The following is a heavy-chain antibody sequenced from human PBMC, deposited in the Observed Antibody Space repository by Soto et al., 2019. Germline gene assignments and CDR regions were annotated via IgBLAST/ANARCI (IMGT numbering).Heavy chain of an antibody. V-gene: IGHV1-58*01. J-gene: IGHJ4*02. D-gene: IGHD2-21*02. CDR3: AAVAQRWLHVTFDF. Sequence: SVKVSCKASGFTFTSSAVQWVRQARGQRLEWIGWIVVGSGNTNYAQKFQERVTITRDMSTSTAYMELSSLRSEDTAVYYCAAVAQRWLHVTFDFWGQGTLVTVSS. CDR1: GFTFTSSA. CDR2: IVVGSGNT.